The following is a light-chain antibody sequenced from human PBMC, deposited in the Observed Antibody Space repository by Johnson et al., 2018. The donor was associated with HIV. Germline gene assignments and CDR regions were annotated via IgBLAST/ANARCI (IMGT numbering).Light chain of an antibody. CDR1: SSNIGNNY. J-gene: IGLJ1*01. CDR2: ENT. Sequence: QSVLTQPPSVSEAPGQKVTISCSGSSSNIGNNYVSWYQQLPGTAPKLLIYENTKRPSGIPDRFSGSKSGTSATLGITGLQTGDEADYYCGPWDSSLSGVFGTGTKVTVL. CDR3: GPWDSSLSGV. V-gene: IGLV1-51*02.